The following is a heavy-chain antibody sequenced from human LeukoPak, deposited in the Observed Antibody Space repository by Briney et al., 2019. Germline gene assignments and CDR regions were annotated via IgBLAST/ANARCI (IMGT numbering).Heavy chain of an antibody. CDR1: GYTFTSYG. CDR2: ISVYTGNT. CDR3: ARGGRPGDDVGY. V-gene: IGHV1-18*01. D-gene: IGHD2-21*02. Sequence: ASVKVSCKASGYTFTSYGITWVQQAPGQGLEWMGRISVYTGNTHYAQKLQGRVTMTTDTSTSTAYMELRSLRSDDTAVYYCARGGRPGDDVGYWGQGTLVTVSS. J-gene: IGHJ4*02.